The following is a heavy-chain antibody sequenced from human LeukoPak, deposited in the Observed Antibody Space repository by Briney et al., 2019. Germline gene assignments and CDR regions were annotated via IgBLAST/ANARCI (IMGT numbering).Heavy chain of an antibody. CDR2: INHSGST. CDR1: GGSFSGYY. V-gene: IGHV4-34*01. Sequence: SETLSLICAVYGGSFSGYYWSWIRQPPGKGLEWIGEINHSGSTNYNPSLKSRVTISVDTSKNQFSLKLSSVTAADTAVYYCARGRYGWFGELLAKSYYYYYGMDVWGQGTTVTVSS. CDR3: ARGRYGWFGELLAKSYYYYYGMDV. D-gene: IGHD3-10*01. J-gene: IGHJ6*02.